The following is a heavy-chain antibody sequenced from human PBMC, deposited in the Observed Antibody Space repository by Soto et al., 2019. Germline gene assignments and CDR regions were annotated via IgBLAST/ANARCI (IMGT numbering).Heavy chain of an antibody. Sequence: QVQLVQSGAEVKKPGASVKVSCKASGYTFTSYGISWVRQDPGQGLEWMGWISVYNGNTKYAQKLEGRVTMTTDTPTNKAYMELRCMRSDDTAVYYCVREVGYWGQGTLVTVSS. CDR3: VREVGY. CDR1: GYTFTSYG. J-gene: IGHJ4*02. V-gene: IGHV1-18*01. CDR2: ISVYNGNT.